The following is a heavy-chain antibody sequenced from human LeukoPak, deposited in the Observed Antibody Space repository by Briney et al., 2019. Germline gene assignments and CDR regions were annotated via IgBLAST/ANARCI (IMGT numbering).Heavy chain of an antibody. D-gene: IGHD6-19*01. CDR1: GGTFSSYA. CDR2: IIPIFGTA. Sequence: SVKVSCKASGGTFSSYAISWVRQAPGQGLEWMGGIIPIFGTANYAQKFQGRVTITADESTSTAYMELSSLRSEDTAVYYCARLWYSRGSSQGWFDPWGQGTLVTVSS. CDR3: ARLWYSRGSSQGWFDP. V-gene: IGHV1-69*13. J-gene: IGHJ5*02.